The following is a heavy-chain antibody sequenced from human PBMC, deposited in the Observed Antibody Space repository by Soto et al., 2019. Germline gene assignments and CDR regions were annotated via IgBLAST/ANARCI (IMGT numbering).Heavy chain of an antibody. Sequence: GGSLRLSCAASGFTFSSYVMHWVRQAPGKGLEWVAVISYDGSNKYYADSVKGRFTISRDNSKNTLYLQMNSLRAEDTAVYYWAKDVLRFLEWLAFYGMDVWGQGTTVTVSS. CDR1: GFTFSSYV. D-gene: IGHD3-3*01. V-gene: IGHV3-30*18. J-gene: IGHJ6*02. CDR3: AKDVLRFLEWLAFYGMDV. CDR2: ISYDGSNK.